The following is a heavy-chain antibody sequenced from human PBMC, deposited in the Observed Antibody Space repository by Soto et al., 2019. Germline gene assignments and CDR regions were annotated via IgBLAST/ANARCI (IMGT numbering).Heavy chain of an antibody. CDR3: ARDLYYDFWSGPGYFDY. Sequence: TGGSLRLSCAASGFTFSSYWMSWVRQAPGKGLEWVANIKQDGSEKYYVDSVKGRFTISRDNAKNSLYLQMNSLRAEDTAVYYCARDLYYDFWSGPGYFDYWGQGTLVTVSS. D-gene: IGHD3-3*01. CDR1: GFTFSSYW. J-gene: IGHJ4*02. V-gene: IGHV3-7*01. CDR2: IKQDGSEK.